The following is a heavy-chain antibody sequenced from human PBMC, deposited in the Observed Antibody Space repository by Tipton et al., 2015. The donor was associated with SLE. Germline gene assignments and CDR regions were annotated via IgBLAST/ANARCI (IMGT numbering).Heavy chain of an antibody. CDR2: IYTSGST. CDR1: GGSISSGSYY. J-gene: IGHJ3*02. V-gene: IGHV4-61*09. Sequence: TLSLTCTVSGGSISSGSYYWSWIRQPAGKGLEWIGYIYTSGSTNYNPSLKSRVTISVDTSKNQFSLKLSSVTAADTAVYYCARCPFYYDSSGFYLDDAFDIWGQGTMVTVSS. CDR3: ARCPFYYDSSGFYLDDAFDI. D-gene: IGHD3-22*01.